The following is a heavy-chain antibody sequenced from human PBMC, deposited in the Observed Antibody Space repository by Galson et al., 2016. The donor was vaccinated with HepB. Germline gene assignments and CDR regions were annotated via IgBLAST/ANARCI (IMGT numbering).Heavy chain of an antibody. Sequence: SLRLSCAASGFTFNTSGMHWVRQAPGKGLEWVALIYYDATNKHYEDPVKGRFTISRDNSKDTLYLQMNSLRAGDTAVYYCARDDYFGSGSYNYSGMDVWGQGTTVTVSS. V-gene: IGHV3-33*01. CDR1: GFTFNTSG. D-gene: IGHD3-10*01. CDR3: ARDDYFGSGSYNYSGMDV. CDR2: IYYDATNK. J-gene: IGHJ6*02.